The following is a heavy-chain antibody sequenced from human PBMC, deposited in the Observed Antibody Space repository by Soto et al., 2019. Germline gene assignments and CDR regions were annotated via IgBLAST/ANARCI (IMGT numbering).Heavy chain of an antibody. CDR1: GFTFSSYS. J-gene: IGHJ6*02. CDR3: ARSSGGSGKLWNYYGMDV. CDR2: ISSGSSYI. V-gene: IGHV3-21*06. D-gene: IGHD3-10*01. Sequence: EVQLVESGGGLVKPGGSLRLSCAASGFTFSSYSMNWVRQAPGKGLEWVSSISSGSSYIYYADSVKGRFTISRDNAKNSRYLEMNSVRAEDTAVYYCARSSGGSGKLWNYYGMDVWGQGTTVTVSS.